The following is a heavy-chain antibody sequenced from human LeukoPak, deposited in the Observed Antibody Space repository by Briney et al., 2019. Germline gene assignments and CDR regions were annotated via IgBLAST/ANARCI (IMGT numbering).Heavy chain of an antibody. CDR1: GYTFTGYY. Sequence: ASVKVSCKASGYTFTGYYVHWVRQAPGQGLEWMGRINPNSGDTNYAQKFQGRVTMTRDTSISTAYMELSRLRSDDTAVYYCARGVTIFGVVTYPIDYWGQGTLVTVSS. D-gene: IGHD3-3*01. CDR3: ARGVTIFGVVTYPIDY. CDR2: INPNSGDT. J-gene: IGHJ4*02. V-gene: IGHV1-2*06.